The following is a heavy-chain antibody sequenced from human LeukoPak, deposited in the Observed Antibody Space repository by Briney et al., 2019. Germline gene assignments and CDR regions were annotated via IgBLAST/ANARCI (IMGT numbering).Heavy chain of an antibody. V-gene: IGHV4-38-2*02. CDR3: ARQYPTYSYFDY. J-gene: IGHJ4*02. Sequence: SETLSLTCTVSGYSISSGYYWGWIRQPPGKGLEWIGSIYHSGSTYYNPSLKSRVTISVDTSKNQFSLKLSSVTAADTAVYYCARQYPTYSYFDYWGQGTLVTVSS. CDR1: GYSISSGYY. CDR2: IYHSGST. D-gene: IGHD1-26*01.